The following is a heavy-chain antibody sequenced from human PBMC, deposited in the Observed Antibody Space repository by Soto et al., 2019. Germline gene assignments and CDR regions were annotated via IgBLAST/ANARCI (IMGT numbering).Heavy chain of an antibody. J-gene: IGHJ1*01. V-gene: IGHV4-34*01. CDR2: INHSGST. D-gene: IGHD3-22*01. Sequence: TLSLTCAVYGGSFSGYYWSWIRQPPGKGLEWIGEINHSGSTNYNPSLKSRVTISVDTSKNQFSLKLSSVTAADTAVYYCARGPRYYYDSSGPGKRYFQHWGQGALVTVSS. CDR1: GGSFSGYY. CDR3: ARGPRYYYDSSGPGKRYFQH.